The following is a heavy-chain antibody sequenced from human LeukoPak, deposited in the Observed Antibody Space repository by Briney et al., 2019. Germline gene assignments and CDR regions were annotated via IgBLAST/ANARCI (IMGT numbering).Heavy chain of an antibody. Sequence: SETLSLTCAVYGGSFSGYYWSWIRQPPGKGLGWIGEINHSGSTNYNPSLKSRVTISVDTSKNQFSLKLSSVTAADTAVYYCARGRDYDFVLDYWGQGTLVTVSS. CDR3: ARGRDYDFVLDY. CDR1: GGSFSGYY. V-gene: IGHV4-34*01. CDR2: INHSGST. J-gene: IGHJ4*02. D-gene: IGHD3-3*01.